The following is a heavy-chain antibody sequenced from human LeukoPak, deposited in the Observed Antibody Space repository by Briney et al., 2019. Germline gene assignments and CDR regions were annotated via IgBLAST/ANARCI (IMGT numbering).Heavy chain of an antibody. CDR1: GFTFSSYG. CDR3: TRDFDFSSAI. V-gene: IGHV3-30*03. Sequence: GGSLRLSCAASGFTFSSYGMHWVRQAPGKGLEWVAVISYDGSNKYYADSVKGRFTTSRDNAKNTLFLQMNSLRAEDTAVYYCTRDFDFSSAIWGQGTLVTVSS. D-gene: IGHD3-3*01. J-gene: IGHJ4*02. CDR2: ISYDGSNK.